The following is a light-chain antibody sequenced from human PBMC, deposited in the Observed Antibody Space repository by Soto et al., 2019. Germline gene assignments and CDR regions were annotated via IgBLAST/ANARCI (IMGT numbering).Light chain of an antibody. CDR2: DAS. CDR1: QSVSSY. V-gene: IGKV3-11*01. J-gene: IGKJ5*01. Sequence: EIVLTQSPATLSLSPGERATLSCRASQSVSSYLAWYQQKPGQAPRLLIYDASNRATGIPVRFTGSGSGTDFTLTISSLEPEDFAVYYCQQRSNWPAITFGQGTRLEMK. CDR3: QQRSNWPAIT.